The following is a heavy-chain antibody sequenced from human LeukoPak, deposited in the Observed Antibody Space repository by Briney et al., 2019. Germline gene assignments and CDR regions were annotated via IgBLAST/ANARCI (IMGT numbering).Heavy chain of an antibody. J-gene: IGHJ3*02. V-gene: IGHV3-30-3*01. D-gene: IGHD3-22*01. CDR2: ISYDGSNK. CDR1: GFIFSSYV. CDR3: TRDSYYKRQGGDFDI. Sequence: GGSLRLSCAASGFIFSSYVMHWVRQAPGKGLEWVAVISYDGSNKYYADSVMGRFTISRDNSKNRLYLQMNSLRAEDTAEYYCTRDSYYKRQGGDFDIWGQGTMVTVSS.